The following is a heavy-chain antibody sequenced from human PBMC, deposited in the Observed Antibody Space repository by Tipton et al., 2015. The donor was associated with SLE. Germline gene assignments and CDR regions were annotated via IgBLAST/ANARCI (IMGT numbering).Heavy chain of an antibody. Sequence: SLRLSCEASGFTFETYGMNWVRQAPGKGLEWVSFTNYNAGRTGYSDSVKGRFTISRDNAKNSLYLHMTSLRADDTALYYCARGGYDFLTLDTWGLGTMVIVSS. J-gene: IGHJ3*02. V-gene: IGHV3-20*04. CDR2: TNYNAGRT. CDR3: ARGGYDFLTLDT. CDR1: GFTFETYG. D-gene: IGHD3-3*01.